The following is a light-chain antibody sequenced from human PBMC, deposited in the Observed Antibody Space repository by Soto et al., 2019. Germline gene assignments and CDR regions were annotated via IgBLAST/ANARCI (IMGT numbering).Light chain of an antibody. J-gene: IGLJ2*01. V-gene: IGLV1-40*01. CDR3: QSYDSSLSGSV. CDR1: SSNIGAGYD. Sequence: QSVLTQPPSVSGAPGQRVTISCTGSSSNIGAGYDVHWYQQLPGTAPKLLIYGNSNRPSGVPDRFSGPKSGTSGSLAITGLQAEDEADYYCQSYDSSLSGSVFGGGTKLTVL. CDR2: GNS.